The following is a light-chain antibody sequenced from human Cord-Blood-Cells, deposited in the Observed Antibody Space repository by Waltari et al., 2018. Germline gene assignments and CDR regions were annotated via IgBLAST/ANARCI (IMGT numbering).Light chain of an antibody. CDR3: CSYAGSYTWV. V-gene: IGLV2-11*02. CDR1: SSAVGGSNY. J-gene: IGLJ3*02. CDR2: DVS. Sequence: QSALTQPRSVSGSPGQSVTISSPGTSSAVGGSNYVSWYQQHPGKAPKRMIYDVSKRPSGVPDRFSGSKSGNTASLTISGLQAEDEADYYCCSYAGSYTWVFGGGTKLTVL.